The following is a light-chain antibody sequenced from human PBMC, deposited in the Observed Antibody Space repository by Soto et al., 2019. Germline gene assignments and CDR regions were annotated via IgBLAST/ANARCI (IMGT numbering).Light chain of an antibody. CDR1: SSDVGSYNL. V-gene: IGLV2-23*02. CDR3: CSYAGSSTYV. J-gene: IGLJ1*01. Sequence: QSVLTQPASVSGSPGQSITISCTGTSSDVGSYNLVSWYQQHPGKAPKLMIYEVSKRLSGVSNRFSGSKSGNTASLTISGLQAEDEADYYCCSYAGSSTYVFGTGTRSPS. CDR2: EVS.